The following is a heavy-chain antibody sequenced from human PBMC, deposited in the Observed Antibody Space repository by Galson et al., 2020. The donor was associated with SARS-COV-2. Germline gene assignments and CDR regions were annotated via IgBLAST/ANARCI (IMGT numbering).Heavy chain of an antibody. CDR2: ISYDGSNK. CDR1: GFTFSSYG. Sequence: GESLKISCAASGFTFSSYGMHWVRQAPGKGLEWVAVISYDGSNKYYADSVKGRFTISRDNSKNTLYLQMNSLRAEDTAVYYCANEIADYGMDVWGQGTTVTVSS. V-gene: IGHV3-30*18. J-gene: IGHJ6*02. CDR3: ANEIADYGMDV.